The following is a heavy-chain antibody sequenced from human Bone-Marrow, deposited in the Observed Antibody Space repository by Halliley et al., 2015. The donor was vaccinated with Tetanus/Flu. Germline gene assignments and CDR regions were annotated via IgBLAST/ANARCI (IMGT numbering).Heavy chain of an antibody. V-gene: IGHV3-30*18. CDR2: ISYDGSNK. Sequence: SLRLSCAASGFTFSSYGMHWVRQAPGKGLEWVAVISYDGSNKYYADSVKGRFTISRDNSKNTLYLQMNSLRADDTAVYYCAKWDTALVTGGTTGTGSSWGQGTLVTVSS. CDR1: GFTFSSYG. D-gene: IGHD5-18*01. J-gene: IGHJ5*02. CDR3: AKWDTALVTGGTTGTGSS.